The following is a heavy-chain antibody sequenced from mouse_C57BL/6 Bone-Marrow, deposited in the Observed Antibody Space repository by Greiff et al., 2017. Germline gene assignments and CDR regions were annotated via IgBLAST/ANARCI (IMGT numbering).Heavy chain of an antibody. J-gene: IGHJ3*01. V-gene: IGHV1-61*01. CDR1: GYTFTSYW. D-gene: IGHD3-2*02. CDR2: IYPSDSET. CDR3: ATGAGSDYVRLAY. Sequence: QVQLQQPGAELVRPGSSVKLSCKASGYTFTSYWMDWVKQRPGQGLEWIGNIYPSDSETHYNQKFKDKATLTVDKSSSTAYMQLSSLTSEDSAVXYCATGAGSDYVRLAYWGQGTLVTVSA.